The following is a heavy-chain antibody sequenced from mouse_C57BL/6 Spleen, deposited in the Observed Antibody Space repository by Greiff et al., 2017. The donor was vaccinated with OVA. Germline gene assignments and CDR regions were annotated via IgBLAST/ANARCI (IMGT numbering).Heavy chain of an antibody. CDR2: ISGGGGNT. CDR1: GFTFSSYT. D-gene: IGHD2-4*01. J-gene: IGHJ2*01. Sequence: EVNVVESGGGLVKPGGSLKLSCAASGFTFSSYTMSWVRQTPEKRLEWVATISGGGGNTYYPDSVKGRFTISRDNAKNTLYLQMSSLRSEDTALYYCARHVYDYDGGDYFDYWGQGTTLTVSS. CDR3: ARHVYDYDGGDYFDY. V-gene: IGHV5-9*01.